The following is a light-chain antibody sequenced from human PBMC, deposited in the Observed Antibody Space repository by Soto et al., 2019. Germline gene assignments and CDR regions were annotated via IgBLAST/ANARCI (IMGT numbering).Light chain of an antibody. Sequence: EIVLTQSPATLSLSPGEIATLSCRASQSVSSYLAWYQQKPGQAPRLLIYDASNRATGIPARFSGSGSGTDFTLTISSLQSEDFAVYYCQQYNNWPITFGQGTRLEIK. V-gene: IGKV3-11*01. CDR2: DAS. J-gene: IGKJ5*01. CDR1: QSVSSY. CDR3: QQYNNWPIT.